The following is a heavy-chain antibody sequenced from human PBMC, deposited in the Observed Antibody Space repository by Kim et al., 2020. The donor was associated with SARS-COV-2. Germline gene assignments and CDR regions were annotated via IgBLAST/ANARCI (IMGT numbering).Heavy chain of an antibody. D-gene: IGHD3-16*02. J-gene: IGHJ3*02. V-gene: IGHV1-24*01. CDR1: GYTLTELS. Sequence: ASVKVSCKVSGYTLTELSMHWVRQAPGKGLEWMGGFDPEDGETIYAQKFQGRVTMTEDTSTDTAYIELSSLRSEDTAVYYCATDRKYDYVWGSYRPSLDAFDIWGQGTMVTVSS. CDR3: ATDRKYDYVWGSYRPSLDAFDI. CDR2: FDPEDGET.